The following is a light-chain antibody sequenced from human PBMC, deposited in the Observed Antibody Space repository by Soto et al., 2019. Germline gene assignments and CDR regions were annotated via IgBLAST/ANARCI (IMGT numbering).Light chain of an antibody. CDR3: QQYNSYST. CDR1: QSVGSH. V-gene: IGKV3-11*01. J-gene: IGKJ1*01. Sequence: EIVLTQSPATLSLSPGERASLSCRASQSVGSHLAWFQQRPGQAPRLLIYDASNRAPGIPARFRGGGSGTEFTLTVSSLQPDDFATYYCQQYNSYSTFGQGTKVDIK. CDR2: DAS.